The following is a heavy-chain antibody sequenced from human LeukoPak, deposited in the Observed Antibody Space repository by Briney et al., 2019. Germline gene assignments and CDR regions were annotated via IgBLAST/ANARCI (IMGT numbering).Heavy chain of an antibody. D-gene: IGHD7-27*01. Sequence: GGSLRLSCAVSGFTVSSNYMSWVRQAPGKGLEWVSTISSSSSYIYYADSVKGRFTISRDNAKNSLYLQMNSLRAEDTAVYYCARDPNWDFDYWGQGTLVTVSS. V-gene: IGHV3-21*01. CDR2: ISSSSSYI. CDR1: GFTVSSNY. CDR3: ARDPNWDFDY. J-gene: IGHJ4*02.